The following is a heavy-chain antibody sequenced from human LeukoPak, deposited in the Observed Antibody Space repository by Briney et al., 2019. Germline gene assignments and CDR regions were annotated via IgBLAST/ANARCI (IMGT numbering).Heavy chain of an antibody. CDR2: IKQDGSEK. CDR1: GFTFSSYW. CDR3: ARDGPGIAAAAPRY. V-gene: IGHV3-7*03. J-gene: IGHJ4*02. Sequence: GGSLRLSCAASGFTFSSYWMSWVRQAPGKGLEWVANIKQDGSEKYYEDSVKGRFTISRDNAKNSLYLQMNSLRAEDTAVYYCARDGPGIAAAAPRYWGQGTLVTVSS. D-gene: IGHD6-13*01.